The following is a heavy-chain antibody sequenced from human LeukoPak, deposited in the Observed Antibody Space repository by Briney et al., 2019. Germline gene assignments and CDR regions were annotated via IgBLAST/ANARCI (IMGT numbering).Heavy chain of an antibody. CDR1: RFTFSSYA. V-gene: IGHV3-23*01. Sequence: GGSLRLSCAASRFTFSSYAMSWVRQAPGRGLEWVSAISGSGGSTYYADSVKGRFTISRDNSKNTLYLQMNSLRAEDTAVYYCANGDLYYYFDYWGQGTLVTVSS. CDR2: ISGSGGST. D-gene: IGHD4-17*01. CDR3: ANGDLYYYFDY. J-gene: IGHJ4*02.